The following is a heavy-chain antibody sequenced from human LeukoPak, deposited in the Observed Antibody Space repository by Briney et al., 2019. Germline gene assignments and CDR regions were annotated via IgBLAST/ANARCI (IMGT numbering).Heavy chain of an antibody. V-gene: IGHV1-24*01. CDR3: ATVSRWLLLDD. Sequence: GASVTVSCTVSGYTLTELSMHWVRQAPGKGLEWMGGFDPEDGETIYAQKFQGRVTMTEDTSTDTAYMELSSLRSEDAAVYYCATVSRWLLLDDWGQGTLVTVSS. CDR1: GYTLTELS. D-gene: IGHD5-24*01. J-gene: IGHJ4*02. CDR2: FDPEDGET.